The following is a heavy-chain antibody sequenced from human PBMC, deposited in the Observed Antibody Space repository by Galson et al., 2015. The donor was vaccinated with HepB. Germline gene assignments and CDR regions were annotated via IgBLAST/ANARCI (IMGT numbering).Heavy chain of an antibody. CDR1: GFIFSTYS. J-gene: IGHJ4*02. CDR2: ISSDSTYI. CDR3: ARGPGLEFDY. V-gene: IGHV3-21*01. Sequence: SLRLSCAASGFIFSTYSMNWVRQAPGKGLEWVSSISSDSTYIYYADSVRGRFTISRDNAKNSLYLQINSLRVDDTAMYYCARGPGLEFDYWGQGTRVTVSS.